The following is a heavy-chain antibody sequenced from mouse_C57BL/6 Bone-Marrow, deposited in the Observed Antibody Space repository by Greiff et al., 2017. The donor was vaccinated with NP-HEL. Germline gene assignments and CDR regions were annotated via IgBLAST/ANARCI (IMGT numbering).Heavy chain of an antibody. Sequence: QVQLKQPGAELVKPGASVKMSCKASGYTFTSYWITWVKQRPGQGLEWIGDIYPGSGSTNYNEKFKSKATLTVDTSSSTAYMQLSSLTSEDSAVYYCARWALLTTVVAHWYFDVWGTGTTVTVSS. CDR1: GYTFTSYW. J-gene: IGHJ1*03. D-gene: IGHD1-1*01. CDR2: IYPGSGST. V-gene: IGHV1-55*01. CDR3: ARWALLTTVVAHWYFDV.